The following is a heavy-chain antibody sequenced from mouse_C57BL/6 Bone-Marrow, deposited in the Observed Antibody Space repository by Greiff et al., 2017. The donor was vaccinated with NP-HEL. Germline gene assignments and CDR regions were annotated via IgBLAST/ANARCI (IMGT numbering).Heavy chain of an antibody. CDR3: ARHYSNYSWFAY. D-gene: IGHD2-5*01. CDR1: GYTFTSYW. J-gene: IGHJ3*01. V-gene: IGHV1-59*01. CDR2: IDPSDSYT. Sequence: VQLQQPGAELVRPGTSVKLSCKASGYTFTSYWMHWVKQRPGQGLEWIGVIDPSDSYTNYNQKFKGKATLTVDTSSSTAYMQLSSLTSEDSAVYYCARHYSNYSWFAYWGQGTLVSVSA.